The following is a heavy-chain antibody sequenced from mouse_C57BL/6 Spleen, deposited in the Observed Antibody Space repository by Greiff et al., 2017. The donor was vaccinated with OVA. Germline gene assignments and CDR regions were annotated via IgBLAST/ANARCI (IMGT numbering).Heavy chain of an antibody. CDR3: ARTVPYFDY. Sequence: QVQLQQSGAELVRPGTSVKVSCKASGYAFTNYLIEWVKQRPGQGLEWIGVIDPSDSYTNYNQKFKGKATLTVDTSSSTAYMQLSSLTSEDSAVYYCARTVPYFDYWGQGTTLTVSS. J-gene: IGHJ2*01. CDR1: GYAFTNYL. D-gene: IGHD5-1*01. CDR2: IDPSDSYT. V-gene: IGHV1-59*01.